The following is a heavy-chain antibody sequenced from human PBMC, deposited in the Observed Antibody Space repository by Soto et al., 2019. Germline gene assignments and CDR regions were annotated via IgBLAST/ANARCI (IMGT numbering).Heavy chain of an antibody. D-gene: IGHD4-17*01. CDR2: IWYDGSNK. CDR1: GFTFSSYG. Sequence: QVQLVESGGGVVQPGRSLRLSCAASGFTFSSYGMHWVRQAPGKGLEWVAVIWYDGSNKYYADSVKGRFTISRDNSKNTLYLQMNGLGAEATAVYYCARSSTVPDLPRDAFDIWGQGTMVTVSS. J-gene: IGHJ3*02. CDR3: ARSSTVPDLPRDAFDI. V-gene: IGHV3-33*01.